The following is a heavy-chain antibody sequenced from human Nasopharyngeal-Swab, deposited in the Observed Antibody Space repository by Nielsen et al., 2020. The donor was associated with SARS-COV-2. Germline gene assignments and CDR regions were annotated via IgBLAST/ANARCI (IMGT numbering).Heavy chain of an antibody. V-gene: IGHV3-23*01. Sequence: GGSLRLSCAASGFTFSSYAMSWVRQAPGKGLEWVSAISGSGGSTYYADSVKGRFTISRDNSMNTLYLQMNSLRAEDTAVYYCAKEGVTAMEPYWYFDLWGRGTLVTVSS. J-gene: IGHJ2*01. CDR3: AKEGVTAMEPYWYFDL. CDR1: GFTFSSYA. D-gene: IGHD5-18*01. CDR2: ISGSGGST.